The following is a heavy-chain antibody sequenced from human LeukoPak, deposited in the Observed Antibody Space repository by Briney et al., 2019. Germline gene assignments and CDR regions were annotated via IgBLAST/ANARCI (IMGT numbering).Heavy chain of an antibody. Sequence: ESGPTLVNPTQTLTLTCTFSGFSLSTSGMCMSWIRQPPGKALEWLARIDWDDDKFYSTSLKTRLTISKDTSKNQVDLTMTNMDPVDTATYYCARMSYYYAVEAFDIWGQGTMVTVSS. CDR1: GFSLSTSGMC. V-gene: IGHV2-70*17. CDR2: IDWDDDK. J-gene: IGHJ3*02. CDR3: ARMSYYYAVEAFDI. D-gene: IGHD3-10*01.